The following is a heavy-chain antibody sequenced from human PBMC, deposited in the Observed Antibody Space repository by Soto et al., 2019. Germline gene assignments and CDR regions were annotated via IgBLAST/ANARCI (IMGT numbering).Heavy chain of an antibody. D-gene: IGHD1-26*01. CDR3: ARGRGGSYYAFDI. J-gene: IGHJ3*02. Sequence: GESLKISCKGSGYSFTSYWISWVSQMPGKGLEWMGRIDPSDSYTNYSPSFQGHVTISADKSISTAYLQWSSLKASDTAMYYCARGRGGSYYAFDIWGQGTMVTVSS. CDR1: GYSFTSYW. V-gene: IGHV5-10-1*01. CDR2: IDPSDSYT.